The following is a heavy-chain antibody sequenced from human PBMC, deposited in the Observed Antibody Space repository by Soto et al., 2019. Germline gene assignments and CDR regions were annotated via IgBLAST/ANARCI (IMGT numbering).Heavy chain of an antibody. CDR1: GVSISSSSYF. D-gene: IGHD2-21*02. CDR3: ARHPSDFWFDP. V-gene: IGHV4-39*01. Sequence: SETLSLTCTVSGVSISSSSYFWGWIRQPPGKGLDLIGSIYYSGSTYYNPSLKSRVTVSVDTSKNQFSLKLSSVTAADTAVYYCARHPSDFWFDPWGQGTLVTVSS. CDR2: IYYSGST. J-gene: IGHJ5*02.